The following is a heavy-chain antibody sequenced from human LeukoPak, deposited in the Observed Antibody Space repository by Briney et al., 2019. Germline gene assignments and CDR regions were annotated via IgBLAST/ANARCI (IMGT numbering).Heavy chain of an antibody. Sequence: ASVKVSCKASGYTFTGYYMHWVRQAPGQGLEWMGWINPNSGGTNYAQKFQGRVTMTRDTSISTAYMELSRLRSDDTAVYYCARLSKREELLWFGDPLRYYMDVWGKGTTVTVSS. J-gene: IGHJ6*03. CDR3: ARLSKREELLWFGDPLRYYMDV. CDR1: GYTFTGYY. D-gene: IGHD3-10*01. V-gene: IGHV1-2*02. CDR2: INPNSGGT.